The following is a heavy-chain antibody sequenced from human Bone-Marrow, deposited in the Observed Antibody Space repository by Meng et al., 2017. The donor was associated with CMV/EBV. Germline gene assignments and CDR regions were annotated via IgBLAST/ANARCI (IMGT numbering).Heavy chain of an antibody. CDR1: GDSVCSNSAA. CDR3: ARVVRASSGYFDY. CDR2: THYRSKWYN. J-gene: IGHJ4*02. V-gene: IGHV6-1*01. Sequence: SQTLSLTCAISGDSVCSNSAAWNWIRQSSSRGLEWLGRTHYRSKWYNDYAVSVKSRITINQDTSKNQFSLQLNSVTPEDTAVYYCARVVRASSGYFDYWGQGTLVTVSS. D-gene: IGHD3-22*01.